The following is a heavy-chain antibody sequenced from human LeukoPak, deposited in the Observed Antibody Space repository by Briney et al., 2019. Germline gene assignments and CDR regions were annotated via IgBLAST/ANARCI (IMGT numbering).Heavy chain of an antibody. CDR3: AKSGCSSTSCYSILSGWLDP. CDR1: GFTFSSYW. J-gene: IGHJ5*02. CDR2: IKQDGSEK. Sequence: GGSLRLSCAASGFTFSSYWMSWVRQAPGKGLEWVANIKQDGSEKYYVDSVKGRFTISRDNAKNSLYLQMNGLRAEDTAVYYCAKSGCSSTSCYSILSGWLDPWGQGTLVTVSS. D-gene: IGHD2-2*02. V-gene: IGHV3-7*03.